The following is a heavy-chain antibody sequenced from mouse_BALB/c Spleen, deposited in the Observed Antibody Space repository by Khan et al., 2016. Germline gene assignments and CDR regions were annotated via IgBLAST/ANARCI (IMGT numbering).Heavy chain of an antibody. D-gene: IGHD2-12*01. Sequence: VQLQESGPGLVAPSQSLSITCTVSGFSLTGYGVNWVRQPPGKGLEWLGKIWADGRTDYNSALKSRGSISKDNSKSQVFLKMNILQTDDTANYYCSSDYDGFASWGQGTLVIVSA. J-gene: IGHJ3*01. CDR1: GFSLTGYG. CDR3: SSDYDGFAS. V-gene: IGHV2-6-7*01. CDR2: IWADGRT.